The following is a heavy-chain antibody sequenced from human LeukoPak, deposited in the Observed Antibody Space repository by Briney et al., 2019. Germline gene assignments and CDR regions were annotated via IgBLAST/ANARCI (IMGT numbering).Heavy chain of an antibody. J-gene: IGHJ4*02. CDR1: GLTFSSSD. Sequence: PGRSLRLSCTVSGLTFSSSDIHWFRRAPGKGLEWVATIKSDGSNEYFEDSVKGRFTISRDNSRNIEHLQMSSLRAEDTAIYYCANFDHWGQGTLVTVS. V-gene: IGHV3-33*06. CDR2: IKSDGSNE. CDR3: ANFDH.